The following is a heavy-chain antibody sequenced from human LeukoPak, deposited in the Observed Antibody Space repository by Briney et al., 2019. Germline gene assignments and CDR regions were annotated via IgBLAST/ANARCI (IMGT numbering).Heavy chain of an antibody. D-gene: IGHD5-18*01. V-gene: IGHV1-18*01. J-gene: IGHJ4*02. CDR3: ARDREGGYSYGYDY. Sequence: ASVKVSCKASGYTFTSYGISWVRQAPGQGLEWMGWISAYNGNTNYAQKLQGRVTMTTDTSTSTAYMELRSLRSEDTAVYYCARDREGGYSYGYDYWGQGTLVTVSS. CDR1: GYTFTSYG. CDR2: ISAYNGNT.